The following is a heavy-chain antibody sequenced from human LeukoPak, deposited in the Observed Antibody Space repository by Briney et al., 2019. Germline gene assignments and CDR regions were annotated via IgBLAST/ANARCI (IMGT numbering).Heavy chain of an antibody. D-gene: IGHD4-17*01. Sequence: GGSLRLSCAASGSTFSSYAMSWVRQAPGKGLEGVSAISGSGGSTYYADSVKGRFTISRDNSKNTLYLQMNSLRAEDTAVYYCAKGRIDYGDYVYFDYWGQGTLVTVSS. V-gene: IGHV3-23*01. J-gene: IGHJ4*02. CDR3: AKGRIDYGDYVYFDY. CDR2: ISGSGGST. CDR1: GSTFSSYA.